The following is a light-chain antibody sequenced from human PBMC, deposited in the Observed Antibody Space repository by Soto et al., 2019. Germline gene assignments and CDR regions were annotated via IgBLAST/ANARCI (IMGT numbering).Light chain of an antibody. CDR1: KLGDKY. V-gene: IGLV3-1*01. CDR3: QASDSSTYVV. CDR2: QDS. J-gene: IGLJ2*01. Sequence: SYELTQPPSVSVAPGQTASITCSGDKLGDKYACWYQQKPGQSPVLVIYQDSKRPSGIPERFSGSNSGNTATLTISGTQAMDEADYYCQASDSSTYVVFGGGTQLTVL.